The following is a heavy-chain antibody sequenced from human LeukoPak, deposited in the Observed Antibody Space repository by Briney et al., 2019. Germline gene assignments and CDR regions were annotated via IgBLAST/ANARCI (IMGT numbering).Heavy chain of an antibody. Sequence: SETLSLTCAVYGGSFSGYYWSWIRQPPGKGLEWIGEINHSGSTNYNPSLKSRVTISVDTSKNQFSLRLSSLTAADTAVYFCARDRAEAGSDGFDIWGQGTMVTVSS. V-gene: IGHV4-34*01. CDR1: GGSFSGYY. J-gene: IGHJ3*02. CDR2: INHSGST. CDR3: ARDRAEAGSDGFDI. D-gene: IGHD6-19*01.